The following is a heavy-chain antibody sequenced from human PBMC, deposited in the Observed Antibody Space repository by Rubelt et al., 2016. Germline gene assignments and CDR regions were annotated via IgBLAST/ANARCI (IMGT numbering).Heavy chain of an antibody. D-gene: IGHD6-13*01. J-gene: IGHJ4*03. CDR3: ARDRWQQPDY. V-gene: IGHV1-46*01. CDR1: GYTFTSYY. Sequence: QVQLMQSGAEAKKPGASVKVSCKASGYTFTSYYMHWVRQAPGQGLEWLGIINPSGGSTNYAQKFQGRVTMTREKSTRTAYMGSRGLRSDETAVYYCARDRWQQPDYWGQGTTVTVSS. CDR2: INPSGGST.